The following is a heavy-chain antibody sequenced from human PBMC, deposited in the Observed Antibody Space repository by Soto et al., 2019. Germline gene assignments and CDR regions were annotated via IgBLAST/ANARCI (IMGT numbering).Heavy chain of an antibody. D-gene: IGHD6-13*01. CDR2: INPNSGGT. CDR1: GYTFTGYY. Sequence: GASVKVSCKASGYTFTGYYMHWVLQSPVQGLEWMGWINPNSGGTNYAQKFQGRVTMTRDTSISTAYMELSRLRSDDTAVYYCARGYSSSWYPPEYFQHWGQGTLVTVSS. J-gene: IGHJ1*01. CDR3: ARGYSSSWYPPEYFQH. V-gene: IGHV1-2*02.